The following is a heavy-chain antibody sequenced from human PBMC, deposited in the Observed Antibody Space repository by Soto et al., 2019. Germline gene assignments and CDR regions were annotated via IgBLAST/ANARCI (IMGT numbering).Heavy chain of an antibody. CDR2: IGGSGGNR. CDR3: ARVASDYINSVDH. V-gene: IGHV3-23*01. D-gene: IGHD4-4*01. CDR1: GFTFNAYG. Sequence: EVQLLESGGDLVQPGGSLRLSCAASGFTFNAYGMTWVRQAPGQGLEWVSAIGGSGGNRYYAASVKGRFTISRDNSKDTVDLQMSSLRVEDTAVYYCARVASDYINSVDHWGQGILVTVS. J-gene: IGHJ4*02.